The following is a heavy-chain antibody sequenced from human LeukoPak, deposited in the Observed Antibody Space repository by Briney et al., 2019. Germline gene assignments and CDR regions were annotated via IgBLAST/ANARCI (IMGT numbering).Heavy chain of an antibody. V-gene: IGHV4-4*07. Sequence: SETLSLTCTVSGDSISGSFWTWVRQPAGKGLEWIGRIHSGGSTNYNPSLPSRVTMSVDMSKNQFSLKLRSVSVADTAVYLCAERPGSRSIEALDIWGQGTMGAVSS. D-gene: IGHD6-13*01. CDR1: GDSISGSF. CDR3: AERPGSRSIEALDI. CDR2: IHSGGST. J-gene: IGHJ3*02.